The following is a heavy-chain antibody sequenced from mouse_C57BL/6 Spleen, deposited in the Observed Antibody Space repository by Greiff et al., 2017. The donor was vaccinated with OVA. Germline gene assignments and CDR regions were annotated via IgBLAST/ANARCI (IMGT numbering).Heavy chain of an antibody. CDR3: ASLHLRSYAMDY. Sequence: VQLVESGPELVKPGASVKISCKASGYAFSSSWMNWVKQRPGKGLEWIGRIYPGDGDTNYNGKFKGKATLTADKSSSTAYMQLSSLTSEDSAVYFCASLHLRSYAMDYWGQGTSVTVSS. J-gene: IGHJ4*01. CDR1: GYAFSSSW. D-gene: IGHD1-1*01. V-gene: IGHV1-82*01. CDR2: IYPGDGDT.